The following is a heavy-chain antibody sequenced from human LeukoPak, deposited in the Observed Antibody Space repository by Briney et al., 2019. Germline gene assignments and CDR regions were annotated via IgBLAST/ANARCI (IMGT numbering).Heavy chain of an antibody. CDR2: ISSSSSTI. Sequence: GGSLRLSCAASGFTFSSYSMNWVRRAPGKGLEWVSYISSSSSTIYYADSVKGRFTISRDNAKNSLYLQMNSLRAEDTAVYYCARGRFFFAWGKGTTVTVSS. J-gene: IGHJ6*04. CDR3: ARGRFFFA. D-gene: IGHD3-10*01. V-gene: IGHV3-48*01. CDR1: GFTFSSYS.